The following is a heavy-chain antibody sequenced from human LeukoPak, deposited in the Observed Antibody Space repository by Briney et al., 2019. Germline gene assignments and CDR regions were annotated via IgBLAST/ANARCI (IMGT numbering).Heavy chain of an antibody. V-gene: IGHV3-74*01. CDR3: VSFIEERD. Sequence: GGSLRPSCAPSGFTLSKYWMDWVRQPPGKGPVWVSKINTDGSGAIYADSVSGRFTISRDDANNTVYLQMSSLRGEDTAVYYCVSFIEERDWGQGTLVTVSS. J-gene: IGHJ4*02. CDR2: INTDGSGA. CDR1: GFTLSKYW. D-gene: IGHD1-26*01.